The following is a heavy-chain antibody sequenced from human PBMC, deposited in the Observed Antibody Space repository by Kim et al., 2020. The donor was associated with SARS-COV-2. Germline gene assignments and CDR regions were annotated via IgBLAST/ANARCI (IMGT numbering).Heavy chain of an antibody. CDR3: ARVYHSSSWYGVDQ. CDR1: GFTFSSYE. V-gene: IGHV3-48*03. Sequence: GGSLRLSCACSGFTFSSYEMNWVRQAPGKGLEWVSYISSSSSNTYYADSVKGRFTISRDNAKNSLYLQMNSLRAEDTAVYYCARVYHSSSWYGVDQLGQGALVIVSS. CDR2: ISSSSSNT. J-gene: IGHJ4*02. D-gene: IGHD6-13*01.